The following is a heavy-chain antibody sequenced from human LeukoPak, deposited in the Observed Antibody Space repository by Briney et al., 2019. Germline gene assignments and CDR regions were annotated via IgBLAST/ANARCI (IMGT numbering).Heavy chain of an antibody. CDR2: INHSGST. Sequence: SETLSLTCAVYGGSFSGYYWSWVRQPPGKGLEWIGEINHSGSTNYNPSLKSRVTISVDTSKNQFSLKLSSVTAADTAVYYCARGWSKDVRLRPGRYYMDVWGKGTTVTVSS. CDR3: ARGWSKDVRLRPGRYYMDV. V-gene: IGHV4-34*01. CDR1: GGSFSGYY. J-gene: IGHJ6*03. D-gene: IGHD4-17*01.